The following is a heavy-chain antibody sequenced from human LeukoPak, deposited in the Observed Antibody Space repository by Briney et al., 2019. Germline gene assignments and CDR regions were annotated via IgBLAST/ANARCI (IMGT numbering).Heavy chain of an antibody. CDR1: GFTFSSYA. D-gene: IGHD2-2*01. Sequence: GGSLRLSCAASGFTFSSYAMSWVRQAPGKGLEWVTAISGSGGSTNYADSVKGRFTISRDNSKNTLYLQMNSLRAEDTAVYYCARGGIVVPAAPVYGMDVWGQGTTVTVSS. CDR2: ISGSGGST. CDR3: ARGGIVVPAAPVYGMDV. V-gene: IGHV3-23*01. J-gene: IGHJ6*02.